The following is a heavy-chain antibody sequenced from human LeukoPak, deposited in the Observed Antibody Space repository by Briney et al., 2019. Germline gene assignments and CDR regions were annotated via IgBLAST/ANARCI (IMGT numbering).Heavy chain of an antibody. CDR1: GYSFTSYW. CDR3: ARRKQLLEWAFAI. V-gene: IGHV5-51*01. J-gene: IGHJ3*02. Sequence: GESLKISCRGSGYSFTSYWIGWVRQVPGRGQGGRGIIYPSDSDARYSPSFQGQVTISADKSISTAYLQWSSLKASDTAMYYCARRKQLLEWAFAIWGQGTMVTVSS. D-gene: IGHD6-6*01. CDR2: IYPSDSDA.